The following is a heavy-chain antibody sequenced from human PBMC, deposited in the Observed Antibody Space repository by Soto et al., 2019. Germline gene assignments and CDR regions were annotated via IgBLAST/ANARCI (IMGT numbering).Heavy chain of an antibody. CDR2: ISSSSSYI. D-gene: IGHD1-26*01. CDR1: GFTFSSYS. Sequence: GVSLRLSCAASGFTFSSYSMNWVRQSPGKGLEWVSSISSSSSYIYYADSVKGRFTISRDNAKNSLYLQMNSLRAEDTAVYYCAREQPAQRENGYWPVVGDNVYYYGMDVWGPGTTVTVS. V-gene: IGHV3-21*01. J-gene: IGHJ6*02. CDR3: AREQPAQRENGYWPVVGDNVYYYGMDV.